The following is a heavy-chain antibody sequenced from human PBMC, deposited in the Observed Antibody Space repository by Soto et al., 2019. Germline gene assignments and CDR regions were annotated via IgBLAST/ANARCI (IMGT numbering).Heavy chain of an antibody. CDR1: GFTFTRYS. V-gene: IGHV3-21*04. CDR3: AKDKWRELPPDAFDI. CDR2: ISSTTNYI. Sequence: LRLSCAASGFTFTRYSMNWVRQAPGKGLEWVSSISSTTNYIYYGDSMKGRFTISRDNAKNSLYLQMNSLRAEDTAVYYCAKDKWRELPPDAFDIWGQGTMVTVSS. J-gene: IGHJ3*02. D-gene: IGHD1-26*01.